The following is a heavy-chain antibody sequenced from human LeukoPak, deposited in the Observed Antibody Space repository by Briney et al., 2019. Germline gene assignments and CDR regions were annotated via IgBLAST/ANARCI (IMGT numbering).Heavy chain of an antibody. D-gene: IGHD3-10*01. J-gene: IGHJ4*02. CDR3: ARSSLHDSGSSFDY. CDR2: IFSGGST. Sequence: GGSLRLSCAASGFTVSSNYMTWVRQAPGKGLEWVSIIFSGGSTYYADSVKGRFTISRDNSKNTVFLQMNSLRAEDTAVYYCARSSLHDSGSSFDYWGQGTLVTISS. V-gene: IGHV3-53*01. CDR1: GFTVSSNY.